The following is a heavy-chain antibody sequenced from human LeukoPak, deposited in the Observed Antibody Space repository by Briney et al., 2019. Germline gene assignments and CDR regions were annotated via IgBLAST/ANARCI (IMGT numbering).Heavy chain of an antibody. CDR3: ARGTVSRQDYYYMDV. D-gene: IGHD3/OR15-3a*01. CDR1: GYTFTSYG. J-gene: IGHJ6*03. Sequence: ASVKVSCKAAGYTFTSYGIHWVRQAPGQGLEWMGWIISNNSKTNPAHKLHGRVTMPTDTPTSTVYMELRSLRSDDTAVYYCARGTVSRQDYYYMDVWGKGTTVTVSS. CDR2: IISNNSKT. V-gene: IGHV1-18*01.